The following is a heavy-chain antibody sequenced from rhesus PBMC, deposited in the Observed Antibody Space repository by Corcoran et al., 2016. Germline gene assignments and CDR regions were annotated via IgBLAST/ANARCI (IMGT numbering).Heavy chain of an antibody. CDR1: GGSVSSSNW. Sequence: QVQLQESGPGLVKPSETLSLTCAVSGGSVSSSNWWSWIRQPPGKGLEWIGYISGSSGSTYYNPSLKSRVTISTDTSKNQFSLKLSSVTAADTAVYYCARDPGMENTVTTWDYWGQGVLVTVSS. J-gene: IGHJ4*01. CDR3: ARDPGMENTVTTWDY. D-gene: IGHD4-23*01. CDR2: ISGSSGST. V-gene: IGHV4-65*01.